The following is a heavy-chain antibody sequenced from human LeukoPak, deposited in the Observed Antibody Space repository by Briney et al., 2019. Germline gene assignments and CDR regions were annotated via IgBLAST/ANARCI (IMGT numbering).Heavy chain of an antibody. J-gene: IGHJ4*02. Sequence: GESLKISCKGSGYSFTSYWIGWVRQLPGKGLEWMGIIYPGDSHTRNSPSFQGQVTISADKSMSTAYLQWSSLKASDTAMYYCARQSSNGDFDYWGQGTLVTVPS. CDR1: GYSFTSYW. CDR2: IYPGDSHT. V-gene: IGHV5-51*01. CDR3: ARQSSNGDFDY. D-gene: IGHD4-11*01.